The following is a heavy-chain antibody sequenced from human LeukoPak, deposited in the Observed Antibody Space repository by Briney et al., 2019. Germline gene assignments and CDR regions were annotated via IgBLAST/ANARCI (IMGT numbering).Heavy chain of an antibody. J-gene: IGHJ6*02. CDR2: IIPIFGTA. V-gene: IGHV1-69*13. CDR1: GGTFSSYA. D-gene: IGHD1-14*01. Sequence: SVEVSCKASGGTFSSYAISWVRQAPGQGLEWMGGIIPIFGTANYAQKFQGRVTITADESTSTAYMELSSLRSEDTAVYYCAEGSWTPENGMDVWGQGTTVTVSS. CDR3: AEGSWTPENGMDV.